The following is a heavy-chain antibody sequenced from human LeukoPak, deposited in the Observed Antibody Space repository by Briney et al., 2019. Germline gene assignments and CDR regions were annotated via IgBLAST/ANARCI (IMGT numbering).Heavy chain of an antibody. Sequence: GGSLRLSCAASGFTFSNAWMSWVRQAPGKGLEWVGRIKSNADGGTTDYAAPVKGRFTISSDDSKNTLYLQMDSLKTEDTAVYYCATDRRWEFNFDYWGQGTLVTVSS. V-gene: IGHV3-15*01. CDR2: IKSNADGGTT. CDR3: ATDRRWEFNFDY. D-gene: IGHD1-26*01. CDR1: GFTFSNAW. J-gene: IGHJ4*02.